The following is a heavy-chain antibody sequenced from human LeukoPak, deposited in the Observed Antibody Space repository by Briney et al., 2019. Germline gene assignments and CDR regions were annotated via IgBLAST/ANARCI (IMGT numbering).Heavy chain of an antibody. CDR3: ASFQKLRLGELSLYPP. CDR1: GFTFSSYW. V-gene: IGHV3-74*01. Sequence: GGSLRLSCAASGFTFSSYWMHWVRQAPGKGLVWVSRINSDGSSTSYADSVKGRFTISRDNAKNTLCLQMNSLRAEDTAVYYCASFQKLRLGELSLYPPWGQGTLVTVSS. D-gene: IGHD3-16*02. J-gene: IGHJ5*02. CDR2: INSDGSST.